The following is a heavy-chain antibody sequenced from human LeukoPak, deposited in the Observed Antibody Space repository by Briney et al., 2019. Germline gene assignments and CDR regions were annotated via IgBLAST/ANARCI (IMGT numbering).Heavy chain of an antibody. CDR2: IRYDGSNK. CDR1: GFTFSSYG. V-gene: IGHV3-30*02. Sequence: PGGSLRLSCAASGFTFSSYGMHWVRQAPGKGLEWVAFIRYDGSNKYYADSVKGRFTISRDNSKNTLCLQMNSLRAEDTAVYYCAKNRRCSSTSCYEFYFDYWGQGTLVTVSS. J-gene: IGHJ4*02. D-gene: IGHD2-2*01. CDR3: AKNRRCSSTSCYEFYFDY.